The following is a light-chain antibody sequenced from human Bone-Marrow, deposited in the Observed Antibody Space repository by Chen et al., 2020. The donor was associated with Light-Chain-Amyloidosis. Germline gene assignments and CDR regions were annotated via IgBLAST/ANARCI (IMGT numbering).Light chain of an antibody. CDR1: GSGVGSYNL. CDR3: FSYADTVI. Sequence: QSALTQPASVSGSPGQSITILCTETGSGVGSYNLVSRYQHNPGKVPKLLIYKGNKRPAEVSNRFAGSKSGHTASLTISVLQAEDEADYSCFSYADTVIFGGGAKLTVL. V-gene: IGLV2-23*01. CDR2: KGN. J-gene: IGLJ2*01.